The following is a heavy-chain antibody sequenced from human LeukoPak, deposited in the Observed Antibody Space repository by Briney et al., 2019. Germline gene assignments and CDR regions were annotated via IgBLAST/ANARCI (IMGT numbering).Heavy chain of an antibody. Sequence: VASVKVSCKASGYTFTGYYIHWVRQAPGQGLEWMGWISAYNGNTNYAQKLQGRVTITTDTSTSTAYMELRSLRSDDTAVYYCAISTWGDAFDIWGQGTMVTVSS. J-gene: IGHJ3*02. CDR2: ISAYNGNT. D-gene: IGHD3-16*01. CDR3: AISTWGDAFDI. CDR1: GYTFTGYY. V-gene: IGHV1-18*04.